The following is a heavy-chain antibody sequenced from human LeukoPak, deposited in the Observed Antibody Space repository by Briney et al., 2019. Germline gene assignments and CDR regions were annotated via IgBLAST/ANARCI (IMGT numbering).Heavy chain of an antibody. CDR1: GFTFSTYA. D-gene: IGHD6-19*01. CDR3: ARDEPGYSSGWYLDWFDP. Sequence: GGSLRLSCAASGFTFSTYAMSWVRQAPGKGLEWVSAISGSGGSTYYADSVKGRFTISRDNAKNSLYLQMNSLRAEDTAVYYCARDEPGYSSGWYLDWFDPWGQGTLVTVSS. CDR2: ISGSGGST. V-gene: IGHV3-23*01. J-gene: IGHJ5*02.